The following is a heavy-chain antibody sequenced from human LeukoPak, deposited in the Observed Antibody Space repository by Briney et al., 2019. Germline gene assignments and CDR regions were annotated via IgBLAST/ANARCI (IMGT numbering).Heavy chain of an antibody. V-gene: IGHV4-38-2*02. J-gene: IGHJ6*03. CDR1: GYSISSGYY. Sequence: PSETLSLTCTVSGYSISSGYYWGWIRQPPGKVLEWIGNMYHSGGFHYNPSLKSRVTISVDTSKNQFSLKLSSVTAADTAVYYCAREDSYYMDVWGKGATVTVSS. CDR2: MYHSGGF. CDR3: AREDSYYMDV.